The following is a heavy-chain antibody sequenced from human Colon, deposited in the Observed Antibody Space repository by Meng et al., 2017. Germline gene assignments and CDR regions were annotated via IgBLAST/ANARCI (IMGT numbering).Heavy chain of an antibody. CDR1: GYSFTNYA. J-gene: IGHJ4*02. V-gene: IGHV1-3*01. D-gene: IGHD6-19*01. CDR3: ARITVAGLGRFFDY. Sequence: ASVKVSCKASGYSFTNYALHWVRQAPGQRLEWMGWFYPGNGNTKYSQKFQGRVTLTRDTSATTVYMELSGLRSEDTAVYYCARITVAGLGRFFDYWGQGTLVTVSS. CDR2: FYPGNGNT.